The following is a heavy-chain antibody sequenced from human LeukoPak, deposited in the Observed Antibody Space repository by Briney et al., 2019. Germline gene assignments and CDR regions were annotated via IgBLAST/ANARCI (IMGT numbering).Heavy chain of an antibody. CDR2: IIPIFGTA. V-gene: IGHV1-69*05. D-gene: IGHD2-2*01. J-gene: IGHJ4*02. CDR1: GGTFSSYA. CDR3: ARDSTVVPAARGFDY. Sequence: SVKVSCKASGGTFSSYAISWVRQAPGQGLEWMGGIIPIFGTANYAQKFQGRVTITTDESTSTAYMELSSLRSEDTAVYYCARDSTVVPAARGFDYWGQGTLVTVSS.